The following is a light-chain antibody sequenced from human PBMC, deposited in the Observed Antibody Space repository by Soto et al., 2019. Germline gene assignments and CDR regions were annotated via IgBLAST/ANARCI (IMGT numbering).Light chain of an antibody. CDR1: QSVSNW. Sequence: DIQMTQSPSTLSASVGDRVTITCRASQSVSNWLVWYQQKPGKAPKLLIYKASSLESGVPSRFSGSGSGTEFTLTISSLQPDDFATYHCQQYKSYWTFGQGTKVEIK. CDR2: KAS. J-gene: IGKJ1*01. CDR3: QQYKSYWT. V-gene: IGKV1-5*03.